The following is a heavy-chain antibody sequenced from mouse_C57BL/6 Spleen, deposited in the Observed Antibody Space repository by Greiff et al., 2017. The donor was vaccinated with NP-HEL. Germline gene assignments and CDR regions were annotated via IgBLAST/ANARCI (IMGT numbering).Heavy chain of an antibody. CDR3: TRGGNSMV. J-gene: IGHJ1*03. Sequence: QVQLQQSGAELVRPGASVTLSCKASGYTFTDYEMHWVKQTPVHGLEWIGAIDPETGGTAYNQKFKGKAILTADKSSSTAYMELRSLTSEDSAFYYCTRGGNSMVWGTGTTVTVSS. CDR2: IDPETGGT. V-gene: IGHV1-15*01. D-gene: IGHD2-3*01. CDR1: GYTFTDYE.